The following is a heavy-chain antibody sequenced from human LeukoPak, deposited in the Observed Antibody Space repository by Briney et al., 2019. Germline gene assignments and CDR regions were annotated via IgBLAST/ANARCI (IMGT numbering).Heavy chain of an antibody. V-gene: IGHV3-9*01. CDR1: GFTFDDYA. CDR2: ISWNSGSI. D-gene: IGHD2-15*01. CDR3: ARDKGYTYGHPFDY. J-gene: IGHJ4*02. Sequence: SLRLSCAASGFTFDDYAMHWVRQAPGKGLEWVSGISWNSGSIGYADSVKGRFTISRDNSKNTLYLQMNSLRGEDTAVYYCARDKGYTYGHPFDYWGQGTLVTVSS.